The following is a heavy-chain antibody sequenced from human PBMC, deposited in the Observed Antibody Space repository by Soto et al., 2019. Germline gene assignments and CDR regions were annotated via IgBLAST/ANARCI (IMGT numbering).Heavy chain of an antibody. D-gene: IGHD4-17*01. J-gene: IGHJ4*01. CDR3: ATVHTTVTFDS. CDR2: IKSKTDGATT. CDR1: GFTFTYAW. V-gene: IGHV3-15*07. Sequence: EVQLVESGGGLLKPGGSLRLSCAASGFTFTYAWMDWVRQAPGKGLEWVGRIKSKTDGATTDYAAPVKGRLSMSRDDSKNTLYLQMNSLKTEDTGVYYCATVHTTVTFDSWGHGTLVTVSS.